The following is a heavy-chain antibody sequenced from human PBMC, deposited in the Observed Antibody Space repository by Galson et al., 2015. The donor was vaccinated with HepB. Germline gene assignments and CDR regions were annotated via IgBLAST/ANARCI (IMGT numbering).Heavy chain of an antibody. CDR3: ARGDWNSGVLNYFDY. J-gene: IGHJ4*02. D-gene: IGHD1-7*01. CDR2: ISGSGDYT. CDR1: GFTFNLYN. Sequence: SLRLSCATSGFTFNLYNMIWVRQAPGKGLEWVSSISGSGDYTYYADSVRGRFTISRDNAKNSLFLQMNSLRAEDTAVYYCARGDWNSGVLNYFDYWGQGTLVTVAS. V-gene: IGHV3-21*01.